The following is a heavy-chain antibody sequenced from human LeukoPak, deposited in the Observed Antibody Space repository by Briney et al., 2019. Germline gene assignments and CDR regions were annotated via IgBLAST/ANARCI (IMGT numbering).Heavy chain of an antibody. CDR3: ARGLGTFDY. J-gene: IGHJ4*02. D-gene: IGHD7-27*01. Sequence: TGGSLRLSCAASGFTFSNYGMHWVRQAPGKGLEWVAVISYDGSNEYYADSVKGRFTISRDNSKNTLYLQMNSLRADDTAVYYCARGLGTFDYWGQGTLVTVSS. V-gene: IGHV3-30*03. CDR2: ISYDGSNE. CDR1: GFTFSNYG.